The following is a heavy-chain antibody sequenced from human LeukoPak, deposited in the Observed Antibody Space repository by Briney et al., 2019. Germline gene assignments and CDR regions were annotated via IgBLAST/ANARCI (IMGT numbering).Heavy chain of an antibody. Sequence: PSESLSLTCTVSGGSINNDNYYWGWIRQSPGMGLEWIGSIYYSGNSGNTYYNPSLKSRVTISVDTAKNQFSLNLSSVTAADTALYYCARLRDTGGYYFYYYFDSWGLGTLVSVSS. CDR2: IYYSGNSGNT. J-gene: IGHJ4*02. CDR3: ARLRDTGGYYFYYYFDS. D-gene: IGHD3-22*01. V-gene: IGHV4-39*01. CDR1: GGSINNDNYY.